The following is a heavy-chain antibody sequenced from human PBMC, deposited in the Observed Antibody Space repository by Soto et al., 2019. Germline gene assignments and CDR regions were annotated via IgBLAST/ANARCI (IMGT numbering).Heavy chain of an antibody. V-gene: IGHV3-7*01. D-gene: IGHD3-10*01. CDR1: GFTFSSYW. CDR2: IKQDGSEK. CDR3: AREQMVRGEDLDY. Sequence: GGSLRLSCAASGFTFSSYWMSWVRQAPGKGLEWVANIKQDGSEKYYVDSVKGRFTISRDNAKNSLYLQMNSLRAEDTAVYYCAREQMVRGEDLDYWGQGTLVTVSS. J-gene: IGHJ4*02.